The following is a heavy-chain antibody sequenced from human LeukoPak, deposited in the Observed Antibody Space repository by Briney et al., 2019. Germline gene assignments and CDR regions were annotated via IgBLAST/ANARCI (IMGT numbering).Heavy chain of an antibody. Sequence: PGGSLRLSCAASGFTFSSYSMNWVRQAPGKGLERVSSISSSSSYIYYADSVKGRFTISRDNAKNSLYLQMNSLRAEDTAVYYCARDRDCGSASCFPPYGSGSRVWGQGTLVTVSS. CDR2: ISSSSSYI. D-gene: IGHD2-2*01. CDR1: GFTFSSYS. J-gene: IGHJ4*02. CDR3: ARDRDCGSASCFPPYGSGSRV. V-gene: IGHV3-21*01.